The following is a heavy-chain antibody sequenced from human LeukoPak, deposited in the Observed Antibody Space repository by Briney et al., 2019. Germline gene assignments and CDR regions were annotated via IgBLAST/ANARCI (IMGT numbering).Heavy chain of an antibody. CDR2: ISSSGDYK. J-gene: IGHJ4*02. CDR1: GFTFSSYS. V-gene: IGHV3-21*01. Sequence: GGSLRLSCAASGFTFSSYSMNWVRQAPGKGLEWVSSISSSGDYKYYADSLKGRFTISRDNAKNSLYLQMNSLRAEDTAVYYCARDAYGSGSPYYFDYWGQGTLVTVSS. D-gene: IGHD3-10*01. CDR3: ARDAYGSGSPYYFDY.